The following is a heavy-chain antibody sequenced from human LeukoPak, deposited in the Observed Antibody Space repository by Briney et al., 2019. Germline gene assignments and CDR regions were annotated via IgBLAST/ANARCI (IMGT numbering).Heavy chain of an antibody. D-gene: IGHD6-25*01. V-gene: IGHV4-4*07. CDR2: IYTSGST. J-gene: IGHJ5*02. Sequence: SETLSLTCTVSGGSISSYYWSWIRQPAGKGLEWIGRIYTSGSTNYNPSLKSRVTMSVDTSKNQFSLKLSSVTAADTAVYYCARSPNAYSRGWFDPWGQGTLVTVSS. CDR3: ARSPNAYSRGWFDP. CDR1: GGSISSYY.